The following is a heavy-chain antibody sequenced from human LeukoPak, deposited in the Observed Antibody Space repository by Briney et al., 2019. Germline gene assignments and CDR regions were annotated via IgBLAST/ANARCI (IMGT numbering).Heavy chain of an antibody. V-gene: IGHV3-23*01. CDR1: GFTFSSYA. CDR3: ARGGFSHGFDL. CDR2: ISGSGGST. D-gene: IGHD2/OR15-2a*01. Sequence: GGSLRLSCAASGFTFSSYAMSWVRQAPGKGLEWVSTISGSGGSTYYADSVKGRFTTSRDNAKNTVFLQMNSLRVEDTAVYYCARGGFSHGFDLWGQGTRVTVSS. J-gene: IGHJ4*02.